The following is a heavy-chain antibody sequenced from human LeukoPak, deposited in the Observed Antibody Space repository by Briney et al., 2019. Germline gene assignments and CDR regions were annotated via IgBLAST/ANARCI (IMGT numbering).Heavy chain of an antibody. D-gene: IGHD1-20*01. V-gene: IGHV1-18*01. CDR2: ISAYNGNT. CDR1: GYTFTSYG. Sequence: ASVKVSCKASGYTFTSYGISWVRQAPGQGLEWMGWISAYNGNTNYAQELQGRVTMTTDTSTSTAYMELRSLRSDDTAVYYCARDVFPRYNWNHPSTSFDYWGQGTLVTVSS. J-gene: IGHJ4*02. CDR3: ARDVFPRYNWNHPSTSFDY.